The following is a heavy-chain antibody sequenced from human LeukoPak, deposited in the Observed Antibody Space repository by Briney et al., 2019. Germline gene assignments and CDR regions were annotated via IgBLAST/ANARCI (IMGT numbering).Heavy chain of an antibody. CDR1: GFTFGNAW. D-gene: IGHD7-27*01. CDR3: TTDRSWGNDAFDI. Sequence: GGSLRLSCAASGFTFGNAWMSWVRQAPGKGLEWVGRIKSKTDGGTTDYAAPVKGRFTISRDDSKNTLYLQMNSLKTEDTAVYYCTTDRSWGNDAFDIWGQGTMVTVSS. J-gene: IGHJ3*02. V-gene: IGHV3-15*01. CDR2: IKSKTDGGTT.